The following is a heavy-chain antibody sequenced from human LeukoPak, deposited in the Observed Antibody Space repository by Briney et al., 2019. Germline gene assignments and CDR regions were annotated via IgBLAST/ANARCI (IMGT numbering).Heavy chain of an antibody. CDR3: ARAHYYDSSGYYPNTGY. CDR2: ISSSSYI. CDR1: GFTFSSYS. D-gene: IGHD3-22*01. V-gene: IGHV3-21*01. Sequence: GGSLRLSCAASGFTFSSYSMNWVRQAPGKGLEWVSSISSSSYIYYADSVKGRFTISRDNAKNSLYLQMNSLRAEDTAVYYCARAHYYDSSGYYPNTGYWGQGTLVTVSS. J-gene: IGHJ4*02.